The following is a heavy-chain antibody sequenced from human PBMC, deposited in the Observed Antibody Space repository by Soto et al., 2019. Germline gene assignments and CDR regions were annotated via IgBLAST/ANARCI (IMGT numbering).Heavy chain of an antibody. Sequence: EVQLVESGGGLVQPGGSLRLSCAASGFTFSDHYMDWVRQAPGKGLEWVGRIRNKANSYNTEYAASGKGRFTISRDDARNSLYLQMNSLKTGDTAVFYCARYSGSYSRGLDYWGQGTPVIVSS. D-gene: IGHD1-26*01. V-gene: IGHV3-72*01. CDR2: IRNKANSYNT. J-gene: IGHJ4*02. CDR1: GFTFSDHY. CDR3: ARYSGSYSRGLDY.